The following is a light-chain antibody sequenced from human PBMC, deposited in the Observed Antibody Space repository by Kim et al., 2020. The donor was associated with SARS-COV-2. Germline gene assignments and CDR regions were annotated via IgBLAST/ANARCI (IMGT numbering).Light chain of an antibody. CDR3: QQSYSMPHT. V-gene: IGKV1-39*01. J-gene: IGKJ2*01. Sequence: SASVGDRVTITCRASQSITNDLSWFQQKPGKAPKLLIYAASSLQSGVPSRFSGTGSGTDFTLTISGLHPEDFATYYCQQSYSMPHTFGRGTKLEI. CDR2: AAS. CDR1: QSITND.